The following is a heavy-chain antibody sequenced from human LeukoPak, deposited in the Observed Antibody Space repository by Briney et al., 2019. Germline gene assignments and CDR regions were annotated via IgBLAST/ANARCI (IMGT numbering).Heavy chain of an antibody. CDR1: VYTFTSYG. D-gene: IGHD4-11*01. Sequence: VSSVKVSCKASVYTFTSYGISWVRQAPGQGLEWMGWISAYNGNTKYAQKLQGRVTMTTDTSTSTAYMELRSLRSDDTAVYYCARGQSNWYFDLWGRGTLVTVSS. J-gene: IGHJ2*01. CDR3: ARGQSNWYFDL. CDR2: ISAYNGNT. V-gene: IGHV1-18*01.